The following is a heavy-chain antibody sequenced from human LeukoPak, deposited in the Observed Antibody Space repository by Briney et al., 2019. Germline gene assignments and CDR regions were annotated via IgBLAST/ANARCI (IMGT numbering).Heavy chain of an antibody. CDR3: ARRYTTSEIFDY. V-gene: IGHV5-51*01. CDR1: GYSFPNYW. J-gene: IGHJ4*02. Sequence: GESLKISCKGSGYSFPNYWIGWVRQMPGKGLEWLGIIYPGDSDTRYSPSFQGQVTILADKSISTAYLQWSSLKASDTAMYYCARRYTTSEIFDYWGQGTPVTVPS. CDR2: IYPGDSDT. D-gene: IGHD6-13*01.